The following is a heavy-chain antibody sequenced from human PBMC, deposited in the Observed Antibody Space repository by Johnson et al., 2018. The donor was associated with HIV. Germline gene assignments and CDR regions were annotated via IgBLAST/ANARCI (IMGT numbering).Heavy chain of an antibody. CDR1: GFTFDDYG. D-gene: IGHD3-16*01. V-gene: IGHV3-20*04. Sequence: VQLVESGGGLVQPGRSLRLSCAASGFTFDDYGMSWVRQAPGKGLEWVSGINWNGGSTGYADSVKGRFTISRDNAKNSLYLQMNSLRAEDTAVYYCAKDRNWGWPVWAFDIWGQGTMVTVSS. J-gene: IGHJ3*02. CDR2: INWNGGST. CDR3: AKDRNWGWPVWAFDI.